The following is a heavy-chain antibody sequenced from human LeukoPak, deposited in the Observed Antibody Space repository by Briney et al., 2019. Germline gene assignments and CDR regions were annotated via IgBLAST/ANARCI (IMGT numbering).Heavy chain of an antibody. V-gene: IGHV3-20*04. CDR2: INWNGGST. CDR3: ARDHGSYYYDSSGYPEHRTDAFDI. D-gene: IGHD3-22*01. Sequence: GGSLRLSCAASGFTLSTYSLNWVRQAPGKGLEWVSGINWNGGSTGYADSVKGRFTISRDNAKNSLYLQMNSLRAEDTALYYCARDHGSYYYDSSGYPEHRTDAFDIWGQGTMVTVSS. CDR1: GFTLSTYS. J-gene: IGHJ3*02.